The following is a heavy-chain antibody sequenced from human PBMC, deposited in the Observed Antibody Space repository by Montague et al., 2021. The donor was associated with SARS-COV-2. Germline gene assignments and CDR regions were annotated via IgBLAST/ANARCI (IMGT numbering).Heavy chain of an antibody. V-gene: IGHV4-59*01. Sequence: SETLSLTCNVSGGSISSYFWNWIRQPPGKGLEWIGYIYYSGSTNYNPSLKSRATISLDTSKNQFSLKLSSVTAADTAVYYCARGPIVGTSFDYWGQGTLVTVAS. CDR2: IYYSGST. CDR3: ARGPIVGTSFDY. J-gene: IGHJ4*02. CDR1: GGSISSYF. D-gene: IGHD1-26*01.